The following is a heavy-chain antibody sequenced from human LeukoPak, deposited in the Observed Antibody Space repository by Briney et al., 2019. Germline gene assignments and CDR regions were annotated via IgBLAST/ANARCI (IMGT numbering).Heavy chain of an antibody. V-gene: IGHV3-11*01. CDR2: ISSSGSTI. CDR1: GGSFSGYY. Sequence: LSLTCAVYGGSFSGYYWSWIRQAPGKGLEWVSYISSSGSTIYYADSVKGRFTLSRDNAKNSLYLQMNSLRAEDTAVYYCARDSEIVVVPAALDYWGQGTLVTVSS. J-gene: IGHJ4*02. D-gene: IGHD2-2*01. CDR3: ARDSEIVVVPAALDY.